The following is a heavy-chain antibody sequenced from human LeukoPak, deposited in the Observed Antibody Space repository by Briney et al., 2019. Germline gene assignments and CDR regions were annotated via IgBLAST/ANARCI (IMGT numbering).Heavy chain of an antibody. V-gene: IGHV3-23*01. CDR2: ISGSGVTT. CDR3: AKREVATRYFDY. Sequence: GGSLRLSCAASGFTFSSYAMTWVRQAPGKGLDWVSVISGSGVTTYYADSVKGRFTISRDNSKNTLYLQMNSLRAEDTAVYYCAKREVATRYFDYWGQGTLVTVSS. CDR1: GFTFSSYA. J-gene: IGHJ4*02. D-gene: IGHD5-12*01.